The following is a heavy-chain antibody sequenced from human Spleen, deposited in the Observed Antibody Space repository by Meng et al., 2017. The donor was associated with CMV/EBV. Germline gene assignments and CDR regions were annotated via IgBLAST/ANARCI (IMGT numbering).Heavy chain of an antibody. Sequence: QLRLQESGPGLVKPSETLSLTCTVSGGSISSSSYYWGWIRQPPGKGLEWIGSIYYSGSTYYNPSLKSRVTISVDTSKNQFSLKLSSVTAADTAVYYCASIPMTTGPLYYFDYWGQGTLVTVSS. CDR2: IYYSGST. CDR3: ASIPMTTGPLYYFDY. J-gene: IGHJ4*02. CDR1: GGSISSSSYY. D-gene: IGHD4-11*01. V-gene: IGHV4-39*07.